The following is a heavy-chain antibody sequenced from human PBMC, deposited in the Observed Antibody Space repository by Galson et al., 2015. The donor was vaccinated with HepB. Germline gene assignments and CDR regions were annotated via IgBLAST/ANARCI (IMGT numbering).Heavy chain of an antibody. J-gene: IGHJ6*02. V-gene: IGHV1-46*01. Sequence: SVKVSCKASGYTFTSYYMHWVRQAPGQGLEWMGIINPSGGSTSYAQKFQGRVTMTRDTSTSTVYMELSSLRSEDTAVYYCARDIAARQDGMDVWGQGTTVTVSS. D-gene: IGHD6-6*01. CDR3: ARDIAARQDGMDV. CDR1: GYTFTSYY. CDR2: INPSGGST.